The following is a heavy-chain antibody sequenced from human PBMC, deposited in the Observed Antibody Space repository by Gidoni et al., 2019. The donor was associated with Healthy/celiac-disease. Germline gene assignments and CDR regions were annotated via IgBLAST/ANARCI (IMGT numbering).Heavy chain of an antibody. J-gene: IGHJ3*02. CDR1: GFTFSSYS. V-gene: IGHV3-48*01. CDR3: ASTQVSGFDI. Sequence: EVQLVESGGGLAQPGGSLRLSCAASGFTFSSYSMSWVRQAPGKGLEWVSYIRSSSSTIYYADSVKGRFTISRDNAKNSLSLQMNSLRAEDTAVYYCASTQVSGFDIWGQGTMVTVSS. CDR2: IRSSSSTI. D-gene: IGHD3-3*01.